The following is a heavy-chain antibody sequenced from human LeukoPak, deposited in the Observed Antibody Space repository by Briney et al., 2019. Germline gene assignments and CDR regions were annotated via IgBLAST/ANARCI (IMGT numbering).Heavy chain of an antibody. Sequence: SETLSLTCAVYGGSFSGYYWSWIRQPPGKGLEWIGEINHSGSTNYNPSLKSRVTISVDTSKNQFSLKLSSVTAAGTAVYYCARGGYTTVDTAMVRNWFDPWGQGTLVTVSS. CDR3: ARGGYTTVDTAMVRNWFDP. CDR2: INHSGST. CDR1: GGSFSGYY. J-gene: IGHJ5*02. V-gene: IGHV4-34*01. D-gene: IGHD5-18*01.